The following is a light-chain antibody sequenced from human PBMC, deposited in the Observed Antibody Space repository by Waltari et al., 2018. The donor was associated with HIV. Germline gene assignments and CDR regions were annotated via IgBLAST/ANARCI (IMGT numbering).Light chain of an antibody. CDR2: GNK. CDR3: QSYDITLSASVV. J-gene: IGLJ2*01. Sequence: QSVLTQPPSVSGAPGQRVTIPCTVSPSNIGANYDVHWYQQIPGTAPKLLISGNKNRPSGVPDRFSASKSGTSASLTITGLQAEDEAYYFCQSYDITLSASVVFGGGTKLTVL. CDR1: PSNIGANYD. V-gene: IGLV1-40*01.